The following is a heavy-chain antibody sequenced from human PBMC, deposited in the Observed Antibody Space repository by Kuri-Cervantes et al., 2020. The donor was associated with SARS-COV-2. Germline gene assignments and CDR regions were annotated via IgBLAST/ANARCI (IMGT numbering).Heavy chain of an antibody. D-gene: IGHD3-16*02. J-gene: IGHJ4*02. V-gene: IGHV3-30-3*01. CDR3: ARSYYDYIWGSYRPEALDY. Sequence: GGSLRLSCAASEFTFSSYAMHWVRQAPGKGLEWVAVISYDGSNKYYADSVKGRFTISRDNSKNTLYLQMNSLRAEDTAVYYCARSYYDYIWGSYRPEALDYWGQGTLVTVSS. CDR2: ISYDGSNK. CDR1: EFTFSSYA.